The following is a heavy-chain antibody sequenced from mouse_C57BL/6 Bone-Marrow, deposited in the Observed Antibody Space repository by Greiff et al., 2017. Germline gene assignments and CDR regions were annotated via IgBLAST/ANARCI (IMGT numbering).Heavy chain of an antibody. Sequence: EVKLVESGGGLVQSGRSLRLSCATSGFTFSDFYMEWVRQAPGKGLEWIAASRNKANDSTSASSASVKGRFIVSRDTSQSILYLQMNALGAEVTAISYCSREGTGTMDYWGQGTSVTVSS. CDR3: SREGTGTMDY. D-gene: IGHD4-1*01. V-gene: IGHV7-1*01. CDR1: GFTFSDFY. J-gene: IGHJ4*01. CDR2: SRNKANDSTS.